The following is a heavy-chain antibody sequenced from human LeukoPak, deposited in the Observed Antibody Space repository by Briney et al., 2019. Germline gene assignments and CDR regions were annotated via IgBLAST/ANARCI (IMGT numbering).Heavy chain of an antibody. CDR1: GGTFSSYA. V-gene: IGHV1-69*13. J-gene: IGHJ4*02. CDR3: ARVKAAAGNVYYFDY. D-gene: IGHD6-13*01. Sequence: ASVKVSRKASGGTFSSYAISWVRQAPGQGLEWMGGIIPIFGTANYAQKFQGRVTITADESTSTAYMELSSLRSEDTAVYYCARVKAAAGNVYYFDYWGQGTLVTVSS. CDR2: IIPIFGTA.